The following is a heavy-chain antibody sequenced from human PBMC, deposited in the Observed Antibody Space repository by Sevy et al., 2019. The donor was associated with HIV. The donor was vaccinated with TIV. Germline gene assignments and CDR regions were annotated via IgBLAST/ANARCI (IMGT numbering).Heavy chain of an antibody. CDR2: IYPGDSDT. CDR3: ARRPSVQHWLVYKDAFDI. V-gene: IGHV5-51*01. J-gene: IGHJ3*02. D-gene: IGHD6-19*01. CDR1: GYSFTSYW. Sequence: GESLKISCKGSGYSFTSYWIGWVRQMPGKGLEWMGIIYPGDSDTRYSPSFQGQVTISADKSISTAYLQWSRLKASDTAMYYCARRPSVQHWLVYKDAFDIWGQGTMVTVSS.